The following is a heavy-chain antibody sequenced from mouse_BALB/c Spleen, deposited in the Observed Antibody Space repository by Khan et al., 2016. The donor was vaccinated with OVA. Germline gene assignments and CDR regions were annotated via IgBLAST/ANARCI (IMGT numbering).Heavy chain of an antibody. CDR2: ISYSGDT. V-gene: IGHV3-2*02. J-gene: IGHJ3*01. Sequence: EVQLQESGPGLVKPSQSLSLTCTVTGYSITSDYAWNWIRQFPGNKLEWMGYISYSGDTSYNPSLKSRISVTRDTSKNQFFLQLNSVTTEDTATYYCAMSRTYWGQGTLVAVSA. CDR1: GYSITSDYA. CDR3: AMSRTY.